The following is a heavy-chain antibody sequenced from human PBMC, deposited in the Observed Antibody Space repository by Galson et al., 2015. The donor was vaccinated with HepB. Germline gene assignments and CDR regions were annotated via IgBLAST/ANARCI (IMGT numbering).Heavy chain of an antibody. CDR2: IKQDGSEK. J-gene: IGHJ3*02. Sequence: SLRLSCAASGFTFSSYWMSWVRQAPGKGLEWVANIKQDGSEKYYVDSVKGRFTISRDNAKNSLYLQMNSLRAEDTAVYYCARVGGVVPAAILGRAFDIWGQGTMVTVSS. D-gene: IGHD2-2*01. CDR3: ARVGGVVPAAILGRAFDI. V-gene: IGHV3-7*03. CDR1: GFTFSSYW.